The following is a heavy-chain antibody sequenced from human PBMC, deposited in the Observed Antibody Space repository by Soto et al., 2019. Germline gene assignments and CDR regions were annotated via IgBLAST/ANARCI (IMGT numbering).Heavy chain of an antibody. V-gene: IGHV4-31*03. CDR1: GGSISSGGYY. J-gene: IGHJ5*02. Sequence: SETLSLTCTVSGGSISSGGYYWSWIRQHPGKGLEWIGYIYYSGSTYYNPSLKSRVTISVDTSKNQFSLKLSSVTAADTAVYYCARYNIAAAGTSFWFDPWGQGTLVTVSS. CDR3: ARYNIAAAGTSFWFDP. CDR2: IYYSGST. D-gene: IGHD6-13*01.